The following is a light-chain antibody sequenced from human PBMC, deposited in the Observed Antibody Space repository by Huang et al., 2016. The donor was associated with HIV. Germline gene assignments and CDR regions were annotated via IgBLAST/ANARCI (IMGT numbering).Light chain of an antibody. CDR3: QQYNNWPPVT. J-gene: IGKJ5*01. V-gene: IGKV3-15*01. CDR1: QSVSIT. CDR2: GAS. Sequence: EIVMTQSPVTLSVSPGERATLSCRASQSVSITLAWYQQKPGQAPRLLIYGASTRATGIQARFSGSGSGTDFTLTISSLQYEDFAVYYCQQYNNWPPVTFGQGTRLEMK.